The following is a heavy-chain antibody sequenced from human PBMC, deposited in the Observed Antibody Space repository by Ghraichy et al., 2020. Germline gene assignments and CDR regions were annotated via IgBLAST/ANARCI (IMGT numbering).Heavy chain of an antibody. CDR3: ARDGNRNKDGGG. CDR1: GFTVSNNY. D-gene: IGHD1-14*01. J-gene: IGHJ4*02. Sequence: GGSLRLSCAASGFTVSNNYMMWVRQAPGKGLEWVSHIYSRDNIHYADSVKGRFTISRDSSKNTLFLQMDSLRPEDTAMYYCARDGNRNKDGGGWGQGTLVTVSS. V-gene: IGHV3-66*03. CDR2: IYSRDNI.